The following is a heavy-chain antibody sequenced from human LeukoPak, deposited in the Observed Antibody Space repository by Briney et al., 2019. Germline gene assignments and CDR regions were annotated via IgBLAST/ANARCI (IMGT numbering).Heavy chain of an antibody. D-gene: IGHD2-15*01. J-gene: IGHJ6*02. Sequence: GGSLRLSCAASGFTVSSNYMSWVRQAPGKGLEWVSVIYSGGSTYYADSVKGRFTVSRDNAKNSLYLQMSSLRAEDTAVYYCARVGDGGFGYYYGMDVWGQGTTVTVSS. CDR3: ARVGDGGFGYYYGMDV. V-gene: IGHV3-53*01. CDR1: GFTVSSNY. CDR2: IYSGGST.